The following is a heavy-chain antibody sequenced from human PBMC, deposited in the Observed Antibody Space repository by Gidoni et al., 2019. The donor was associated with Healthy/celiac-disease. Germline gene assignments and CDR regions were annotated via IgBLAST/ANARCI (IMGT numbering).Heavy chain of an antibody. Sequence: EVQLLESGGGLVQPGGSLRLPCAASGFTFSSYAMSWVRQAPGKGLEWVSAISGSGGSTYYADSVKGRFTISRDNSKNTLYLQMNSLRAEDTAVYYCAKDRYYDFWSGSNWFDPWGQGTLVTVSS. CDR3: AKDRYYDFWSGSNWFDP. CDR2: ISGSGGST. V-gene: IGHV3-23*01. CDR1: GFTFSSYA. J-gene: IGHJ5*02. D-gene: IGHD3-3*01.